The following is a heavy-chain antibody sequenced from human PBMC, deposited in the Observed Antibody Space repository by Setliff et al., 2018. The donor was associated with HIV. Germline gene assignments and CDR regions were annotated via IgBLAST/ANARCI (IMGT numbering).Heavy chain of an antibody. CDR3: ARVQQWLVRAIDY. Sequence: ETLSLTCAVYGGSFSGYYWSWIRQPPGKGLEWIGEINHSGSTNYNPSLKSRVTISVDTSKNQFSLKLSSVTAADTAVYYCARVQQWLVRAIDYWGQGTLVTVSS. D-gene: IGHD6-19*01. J-gene: IGHJ4*02. V-gene: IGHV4-34*01. CDR1: GGSFSGYY. CDR2: INHSGST.